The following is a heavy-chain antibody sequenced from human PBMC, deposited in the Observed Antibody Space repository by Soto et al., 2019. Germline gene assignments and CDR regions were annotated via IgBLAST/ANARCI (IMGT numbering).Heavy chain of an antibody. CDR3: TRAQSRSSGWHYYYYYGMDV. CDR2: IRSKAYGGTT. V-gene: IGHV3-49*03. D-gene: IGHD6-19*01. CDR1: GFTFGDYA. J-gene: IGHJ6*02. Sequence: PGGSLRLSCTASGFTFGDYAMSWFRQAPGKGLEWVGFIRSKAYGGTTEYAASVKGRFTISRDDSKSIAYLQMNSLKTEDTAVYYCTRAQSRSSGWHYYYYYGMDVWGQGTTVTVSS.